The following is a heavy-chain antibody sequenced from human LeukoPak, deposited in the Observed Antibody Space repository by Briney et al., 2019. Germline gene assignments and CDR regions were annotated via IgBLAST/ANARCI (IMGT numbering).Heavy chain of an antibody. V-gene: IGHV3-30*18. D-gene: IGHD6-13*01. CDR1: GFTFSSYG. Sequence: PGGSLRLSCAASGFTFSSYGMHWVRQAPGKGLEWVAVISYDGSNKYYADSVKGRFTISRDNSKNTLYLQMNSLRAEDTAVYYCAKDASSSWYYYYYYGMDVWGQGTTVTVSS. CDR2: ISYDGSNK. J-gene: IGHJ6*02. CDR3: AKDASSSWYYYYYYGMDV.